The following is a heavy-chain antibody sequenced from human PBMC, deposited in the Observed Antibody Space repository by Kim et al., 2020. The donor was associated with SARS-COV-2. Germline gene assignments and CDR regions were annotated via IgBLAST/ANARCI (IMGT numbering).Heavy chain of an antibody. CDR3: AKDLRVLRYFDWLWGDY. D-gene: IGHD3-9*01. Sequence: GGSLRLSCAASGFTFSSYGMHWVRQAPGKGLEWVAVISYDGSNKYYEDSVKGRFTISRDNSKNTLYLQMNSLRAEDTAVYYCAKDLRVLRYFDWLWGDYWGQGTLVTVSS. J-gene: IGHJ4*02. CDR2: ISYDGSNK. V-gene: IGHV3-30*18. CDR1: GFTFSSYG.